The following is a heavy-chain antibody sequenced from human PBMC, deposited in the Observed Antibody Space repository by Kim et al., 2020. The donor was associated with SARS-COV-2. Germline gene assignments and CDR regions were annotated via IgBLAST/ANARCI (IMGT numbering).Heavy chain of an antibody. V-gene: IGHV4-61*02. D-gene: IGHD3-10*01. CDR2: IYTSGST. Sequence: SETLSLTCTVSGGSISSGSYYWSWIRQPAGKGLEWIGRIYTSGSTNYNPSLKSRVTISVDTSKNQFSLKLSSVTAADTAVYYCARLNTMVRGVISQRNRDYFDYWGQGTLVTVSS. CDR1: GGSISSGSYY. CDR3: ARLNTMVRGVISQRNRDYFDY. J-gene: IGHJ4*02.